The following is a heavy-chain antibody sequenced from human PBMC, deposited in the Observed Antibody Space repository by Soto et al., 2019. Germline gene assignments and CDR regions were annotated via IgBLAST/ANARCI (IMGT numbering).Heavy chain of an antibody. V-gene: IGHV1-3*01. D-gene: IGHD3-16*02. CDR3: ARGYDYVWGSYRSDAFDI. J-gene: IGHJ3*02. CDR1: GYTFTNYA. Sequence: QVQLVQSGAEVKKPGASGKVSCKASGYTFTNYAIHWVRQAPGQRLEWLGWLNAGNSNREYSQKFQGRIIMTKDTSASTAYMELNSLISEDTAVYYCARGYDYVWGSYRSDAFDIWGQGTMVTVSS. CDR2: LNAGNSNR.